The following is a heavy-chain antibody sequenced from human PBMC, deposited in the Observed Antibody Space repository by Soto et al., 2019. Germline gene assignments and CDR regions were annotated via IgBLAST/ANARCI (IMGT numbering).Heavy chain of an antibody. J-gene: IGHJ6*02. D-gene: IGHD2-8*01. V-gene: IGHV1-69*13. CDR2: IIPIFGTA. Sequence: SVKVSCKASGGTFSSYAISWVRQAPGQGLEWMGGIIPIFGTANYAQKFQGRVTITADESTSTAYMELSGLSSEDTAVYYCARDDGVMVYAIHYYYYYGMDVWGQGTTVTVSS. CDR3: ARDDGVMVYAIHYYYYYGMDV. CDR1: GGTFSSYA.